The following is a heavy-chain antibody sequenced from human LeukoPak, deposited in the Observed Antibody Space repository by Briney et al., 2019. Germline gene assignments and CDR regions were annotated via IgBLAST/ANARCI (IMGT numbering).Heavy chain of an antibody. D-gene: IGHD2-15*01. V-gene: IGHV4-59*02. CDR2: VYYSGST. CDR1: GGSVSGYY. J-gene: IGHJ4*02. Sequence: ASETLSLTCVVSGGSVSGYYWGWIRQPPGRGLEWIGYVYYSGSTNYNTSFKSRITISVDTSRNQFSLQLSSVTAADTAVYYCARIHRYCSGGACYVLDNWGQGTLVAVSS. CDR3: ARIHRYCSGGACYVLDN.